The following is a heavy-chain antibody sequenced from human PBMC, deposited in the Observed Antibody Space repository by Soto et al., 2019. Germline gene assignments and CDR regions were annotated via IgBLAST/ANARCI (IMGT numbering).Heavy chain of an antibody. V-gene: IGHV3-7*03. CDR2: IKQDGSEK. D-gene: IGHD6-19*01. Sequence: GGSLRLSCAASGFTFSSYWMSWVRQAPGKGLEWVANIKQDGSEKYYVDSVKGRFTISRDNAKNSLYLQMNSLRAEDTAVYYCVRIAVAGPSPNFDYWGQGTLVTVSS. J-gene: IGHJ4*02. CDR3: VRIAVAGPSPNFDY. CDR1: GFTFSSYW.